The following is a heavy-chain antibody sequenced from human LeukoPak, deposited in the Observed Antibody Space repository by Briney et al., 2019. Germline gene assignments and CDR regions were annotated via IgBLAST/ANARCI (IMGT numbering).Heavy chain of an antibody. Sequence: GGSLRLSCAASGFIFNNYWISWVRQAPGEGLEWVANIKQDGSDKYYVDSVKGRFTISRDNAKNSLYLQMNSLRAEDTAVYYCARQRRYCSGDNCYQRTFDYWGQGTLVTVSS. J-gene: IGHJ4*02. D-gene: IGHD2-15*01. V-gene: IGHV3-7*01. CDR3: ARQRRYCSGDNCYQRTFDY. CDR2: IKQDGSDK. CDR1: GFIFNNYW.